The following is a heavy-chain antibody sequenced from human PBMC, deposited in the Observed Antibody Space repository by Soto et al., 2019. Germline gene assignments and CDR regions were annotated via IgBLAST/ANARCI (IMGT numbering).Heavy chain of an antibody. CDR2: INHSGST. CDR3: AREAYGMDV. V-gene: IGHV4-34*01. CDR1: GGSFSGYY. J-gene: IGHJ6*02. Sequence: SETLSLTCAVYGGSFSGYYWSWIRQPPGKGLEWIGEINHSGSTNYNPSLKSRVTISADTSKNQFSLKLSSVTAADTAVYYCAREAYGMDVWGQGTTVTVSS.